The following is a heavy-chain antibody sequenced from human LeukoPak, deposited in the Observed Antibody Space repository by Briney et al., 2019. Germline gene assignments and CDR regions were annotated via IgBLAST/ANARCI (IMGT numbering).Heavy chain of an antibody. CDR1: GYTLTELS. CDR2: FDPEDGET. CDR3: ARSPGYCSSTSCYVSRFDP. D-gene: IGHD2-2*01. J-gene: IGHJ5*02. V-gene: IGHV1-24*01. Sequence: ASVKVSCKVSGYTLTELSMHWVRQAPGKGLKWMGGFDPEDGETIYAQKFQGRVTITTDTSTSTAYMELRSLRSDDTAVYYCARSPGYCSSTSCYVSRFDPWGQGTLVTVSS.